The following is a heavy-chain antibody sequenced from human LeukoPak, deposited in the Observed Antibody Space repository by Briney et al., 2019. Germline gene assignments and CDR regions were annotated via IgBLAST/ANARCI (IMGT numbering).Heavy chain of an antibody. Sequence: SQTLSLTCAVSGGSISSNSYYWGWIRQPPGKGLEWIGSIYYSGSTYYNPSLKSRVTISVDTSKNQFSLKLSSVTAADTAVYYCAEQWLVSNWFDPWGQGTLVTVSS. CDR2: IYYSGST. CDR3: AEQWLVSNWFDP. V-gene: IGHV4-39*07. J-gene: IGHJ5*02. CDR1: GGSISSNSYY. D-gene: IGHD6-19*01.